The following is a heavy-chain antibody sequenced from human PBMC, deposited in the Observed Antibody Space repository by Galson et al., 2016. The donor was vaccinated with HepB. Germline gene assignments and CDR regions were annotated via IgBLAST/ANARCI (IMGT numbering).Heavy chain of an antibody. Sequence: SETLSLTCAVSGGSISSSHWWNWVRQPPGKGLEWIGEIYHSGRTNYNPSLKSRVTISVDKSKNQFSLKLSTVTAADTAEYYCARLCFGELFSPRPYYYGLDVWGQGTTVTVSS. CDR1: GGSISSSHW. CDR3: ARLCFGELFSPRPYYYGLDV. V-gene: IGHV4-4*02. D-gene: IGHD3-10*01. CDR2: IYHSGRT. J-gene: IGHJ6*02.